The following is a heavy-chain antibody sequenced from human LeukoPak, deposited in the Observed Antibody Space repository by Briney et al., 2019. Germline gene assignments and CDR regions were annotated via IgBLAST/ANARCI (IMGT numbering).Heavy chain of an antibody. CDR3: ARVGIAARPFFDY. Sequence: SETLSLTCTVSGGSISSYYWSWIRQPPGKGLEWIGYIYYSGSTNYNPSLKSRVTISVDTSKNQFSLKLSSVTAADTAVYYCARVGIAARPFFDYRGQGTLVTVSS. CDR1: GGSISSYY. V-gene: IGHV4-59*01. D-gene: IGHD6-6*01. J-gene: IGHJ4*02. CDR2: IYYSGST.